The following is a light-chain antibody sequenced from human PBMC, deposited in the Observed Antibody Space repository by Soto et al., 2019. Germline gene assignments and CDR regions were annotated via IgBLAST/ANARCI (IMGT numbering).Light chain of an antibody. V-gene: IGLV1-40*01. CDR3: QSYGV. CDR2: GNS. J-gene: IGLJ1*01. Sequence: QSVLTQPPSVSGARGQRVTISCTGSSSNIGAGYDVHWYQQLPGTAPKLLIYGNSNRPSGVPDRFSGSKSGPSASLAITGLQAEDEADYYCQSYGVFGTGTKLTVL. CDR1: SSNIGAGYD.